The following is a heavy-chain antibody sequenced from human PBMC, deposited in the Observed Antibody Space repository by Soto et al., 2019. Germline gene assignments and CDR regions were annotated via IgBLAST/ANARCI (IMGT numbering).Heavy chain of an antibody. Sequence: ASMKVSCKASGYTFTSYGISWVRQAPGQGLEWMGGIIPIFGTANYAQKFQGRVTITADESTSTAYMELSSLRSEDTAVYYCAREPADNYYYYGMDVWGQGTTVTVSS. J-gene: IGHJ6*02. D-gene: IGHD2-2*01. CDR1: GYTFTSYG. CDR2: IIPIFGTA. CDR3: AREPADNYYYYGMDV. V-gene: IGHV1-69*01.